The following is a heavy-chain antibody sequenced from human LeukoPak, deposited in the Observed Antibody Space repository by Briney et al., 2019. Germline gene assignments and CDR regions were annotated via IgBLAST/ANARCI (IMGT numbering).Heavy chain of an antibody. CDR1: GGSISSYY. Sequence: SETLSLTCTVSGGSISSYYWSWIRQPPGKGLEWIGYIYYSGSTNYNPSLKSRVTISVDTSKNQFSLKLNSVTAADTAVYYCARDRSEFDYWGQGPLVTVSS. V-gene: IGHV4-59*01. CDR3: ARDRSEFDY. J-gene: IGHJ4*02. D-gene: IGHD1-14*01. CDR2: IYYSGST.